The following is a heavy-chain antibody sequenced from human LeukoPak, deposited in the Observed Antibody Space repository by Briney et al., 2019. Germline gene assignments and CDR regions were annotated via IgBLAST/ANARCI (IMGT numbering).Heavy chain of an antibody. CDR2: IKSKTDGGTT. J-gene: IGHJ4*02. CDR3: TTDLAAMSVVAYFDY. D-gene: IGHD5-18*01. Sequence: GGSLRLPCAASGFTVSSNYMSWVRQAPGKGLEWVGRIKSKTDGGTTDYAAPVKGRFTISRDDSKNTLYLQMNSLKTEDTAVYYCTTDLAAMSVVAYFDYWGQGTLVTVSS. V-gene: IGHV3-15*01. CDR1: GFTVSSNY.